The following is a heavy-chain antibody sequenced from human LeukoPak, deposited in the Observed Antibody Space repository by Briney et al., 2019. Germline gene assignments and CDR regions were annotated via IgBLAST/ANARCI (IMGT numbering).Heavy chain of an antibody. Sequence: PGRSLRLSCAASGFTFSSYGMHWVRQAPGKGLEWVAVIWYDGSNKYYADSVRGRFTISRGNSKNTLYLQMNSLRAEDTAVYYCAKRNYYYMDVWGKGTTVTVSS. V-gene: IGHV3-33*06. J-gene: IGHJ6*03. CDR2: IWYDGSNK. CDR3: AKRNYYYMDV. CDR1: GFTFSSYG.